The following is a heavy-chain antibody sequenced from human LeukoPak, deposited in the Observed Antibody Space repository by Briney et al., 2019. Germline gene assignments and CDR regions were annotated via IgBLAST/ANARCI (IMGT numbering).Heavy chain of an antibody. J-gene: IGHJ4*02. D-gene: IGHD5-18*01. Sequence: ASVKVSCKASGYTFTSYAMHWVRQAPGQRLEWMGWSNAGNGNTKYSQEFQGRVTITRDTSASTAHMELSSLRSEDMAVYYCARGDTAMEPFDYWGQGTLVTVSS. CDR2: SNAGNGNT. CDR3: ARGDTAMEPFDY. CDR1: GYTFTSYA. V-gene: IGHV1-3*02.